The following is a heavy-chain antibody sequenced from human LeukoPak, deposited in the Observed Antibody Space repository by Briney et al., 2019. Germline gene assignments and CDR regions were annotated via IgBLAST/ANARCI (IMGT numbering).Heavy chain of an antibody. J-gene: IGHJ6*03. Sequence: AGGSLRLSCAASGFTVSSNYMSWVRQAPGKGLEWVSVIYSGGSTYYADSVKGRFTISRDNSKNTLYLQMNSLRAEDTAVYYCARAKDYYYYYMDVWGKGTTVTISS. CDR3: ARAKDYYYYYMDV. CDR2: IYSGGST. CDR1: GFTVSSNY. V-gene: IGHV3-53*01.